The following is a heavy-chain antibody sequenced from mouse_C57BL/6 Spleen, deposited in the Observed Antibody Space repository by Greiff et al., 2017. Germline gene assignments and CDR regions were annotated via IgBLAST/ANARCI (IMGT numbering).Heavy chain of an antibody. CDR2: IDPSDSYT. CDR1: GYTFTSYW. Sequence: QVQLQQPGAELVMPGASVKLSCKASGYTFTSYWMHWVKQRPGQGLEWIGEIDPSDSYTNYNQKFKGKSTLTVDKSSSTAYMQLSSLTSEDSAVYYCAIGGNYAMDYWGQGTSVTVSS. D-gene: IGHD3-3*01. J-gene: IGHJ4*01. CDR3: AIGGNYAMDY. V-gene: IGHV1-69*01.